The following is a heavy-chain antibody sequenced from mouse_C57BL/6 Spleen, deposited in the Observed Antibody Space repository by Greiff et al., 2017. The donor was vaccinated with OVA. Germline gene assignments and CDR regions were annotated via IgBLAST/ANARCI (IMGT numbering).Heavy chain of an antibody. CDR2: IWTGGGT. CDR3: GGNWARATWDAMDY. J-gene: IGHJ4*01. CDR1: GFPLTSYA. Sequence: VHLVESGPGLVAPSQCLSITCTASGFPLTSYAISWVRQPPGKGLEWLGVIWTGGGTNYTSALKSRPSISKDNPKSKAFFKMNSLQTDETARYYCGGNWARATWDAMDYWGQGTSVTVSA. D-gene: IGHD3-1*01. V-gene: IGHV2-9-1*01.